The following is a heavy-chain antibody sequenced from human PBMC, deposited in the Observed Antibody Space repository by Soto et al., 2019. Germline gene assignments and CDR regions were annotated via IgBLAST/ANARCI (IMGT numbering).Heavy chain of an antibody. CDR1: GGSFSGYY. CDR3: ARGPKDILNSREGSWFDP. J-gene: IGHJ5*02. Sequence: SETLSLTCAVYGGSFSGYYWSWIRQPPGKGLEWIGEINHSGSTNYNPSLKSRVTISLDTSKNQFSLRLSSVTAADTAVYYCARGPKDILNSREGSWFDPWGQGTLVTVSS. D-gene: IGHD2-15*01. CDR2: INHSGST. V-gene: IGHV4-34*01.